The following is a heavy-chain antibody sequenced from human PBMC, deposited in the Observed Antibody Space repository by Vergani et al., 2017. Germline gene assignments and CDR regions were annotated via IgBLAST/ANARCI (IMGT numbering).Heavy chain of an antibody. V-gene: IGHV3-72*01. CDR2: TRNKANSYTT. D-gene: IGHD2-2*01. CDR1: GFTFSDHY. CDR3: ARLGYCSSTTCRQAFDI. J-gene: IGHJ3*02. Sequence: EVQLVESGGGLVQPVGSLRLSCAASGFTFSDHYMDWVRQAPGKGLEWVGRTRNKANSYTTEYAASVKGRFTISRDDSKNSLYLQMNSLKIEDTAVYYCARLGYCSSTTCRQAFDIWGQGTMVTVSS.